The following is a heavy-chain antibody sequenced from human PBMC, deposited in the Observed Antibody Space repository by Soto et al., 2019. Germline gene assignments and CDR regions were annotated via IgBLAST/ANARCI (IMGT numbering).Heavy chain of an antibody. CDR3: ACSIAAARMVWFDP. CDR2: IYYSGST. Sequence: SETRSLTCTVSGGSISSYYWSWIRQPPGKGLEWIGYIYYSGSTNYNPSLKSRVTISVDTSKNQFSLKLSSVTAADTAVYYCACSIAAARMVWFDPWGQGTLVTVSS. V-gene: IGHV4-59*01. J-gene: IGHJ5*02. CDR1: GGSISSYY. D-gene: IGHD6-13*01.